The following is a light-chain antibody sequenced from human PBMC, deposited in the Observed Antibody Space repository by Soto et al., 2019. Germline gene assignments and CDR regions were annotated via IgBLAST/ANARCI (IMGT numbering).Light chain of an antibody. V-gene: IGLV2-11*01. CDR1: SSDV. CDR2: YVS. J-gene: IGLJ3*02. Sequence: QSALTQPRSVSGSPGQSVTISCTGTSSDVVSWYQQHPGKAPKVIIYYVSQRPSGVPDRFSGSKSGNTASLTISGLRAEDEADYYCCSSAGGFTWVFGGGTKLTVL. CDR3: CSSAGGFTWV.